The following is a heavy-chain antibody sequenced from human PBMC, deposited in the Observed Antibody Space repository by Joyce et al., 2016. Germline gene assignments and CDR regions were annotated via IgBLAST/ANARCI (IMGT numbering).Heavy chain of an antibody. V-gene: IGHV1-8*01. CDR1: GYTFTNFD. D-gene: IGHD7-27*01. CDR2: MTPNRGNT. CDR3: ARNKYGTGDFDF. Sequence: QVQLVQSGAEVKKPGASVKVSCKASGYTFTNFDINWVRQAPGQGLEGLGWMTPNRGNTGYAQNFQGRVTMTRDTSISTAYMELCSLRSEDTAVYFCARNKYGTGDFDFWGQGTPVTVSS. J-gene: IGHJ4*02.